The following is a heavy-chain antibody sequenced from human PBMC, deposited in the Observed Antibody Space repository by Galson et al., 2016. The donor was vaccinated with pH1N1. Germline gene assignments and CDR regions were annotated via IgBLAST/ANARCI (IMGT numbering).Heavy chain of an antibody. V-gene: IGHV4-39*01. D-gene: IGHD3-10*01. CDR2: IYYSGST. J-gene: IGHJ4*02. CDR3: ARRGIGEFLYYFDY. Sequence: LSLTCTVSGGSISSSSYYWDWIRQPPGKGLEWIGSIYYSGSTYYNPSLKSRVTISVDTSKNQFSLKLSSVTAADTAVYYCARRGIGEFLYYFDYWGQGALVIVSS. CDR1: GGSISSSSYY.